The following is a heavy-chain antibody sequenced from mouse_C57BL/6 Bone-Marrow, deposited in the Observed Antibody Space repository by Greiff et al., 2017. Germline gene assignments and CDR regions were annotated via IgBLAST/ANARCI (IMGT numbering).Heavy chain of an antibody. CDR2: IYWDDDK. J-gene: IGHJ1*03. V-gene: IGHV8-12*01. D-gene: IGHD1-1*01. Sequence: QVTLKESGPGILQSSQTLSLTCSFSGFSLSTSGMGVSWIRQPSGKGLEWLAHIYWDDDKRYNPSLKSRLTISKDTSRNQVFLKITSVDTADTATYYCARRRYYGSSYEYFDVWGTGTTVTVSS. CDR1: GFSLSTSGMG. CDR3: ARRRYYGSSYEYFDV.